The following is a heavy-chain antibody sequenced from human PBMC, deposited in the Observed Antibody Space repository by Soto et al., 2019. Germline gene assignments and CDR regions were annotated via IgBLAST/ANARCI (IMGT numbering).Heavy chain of an antibody. CDR1: VFTFSSYS. J-gene: IGHJ4*01. CDR2: ISSSSSFI. V-gene: IGHV3-21*04. D-gene: IGHD1-1*01. Sequence: GGSLRLSCAASVFTFSSYSLNCVRQAPGKGLEWISSISSSSSFIYYADSVKGRFTISRDNADNSLFLQMNNLRAEDTAVYYCAKNPDATLQGSGTTFDYWGRGALVTVSS. CDR3: AKNPDATLQGSGTTFDY.